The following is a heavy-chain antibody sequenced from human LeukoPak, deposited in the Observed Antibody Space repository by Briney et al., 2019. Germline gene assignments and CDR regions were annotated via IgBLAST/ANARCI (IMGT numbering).Heavy chain of an antibody. J-gene: IGHJ4*02. Sequence: GGSLRLSCVASGFTFSSYAMAWVRQAPGKGLEWVSAISGSGGSTYYADSVKGRFTISRDNSRNTLYVQMNSLRAEDTAVYYCAKTGDSSGFYYGVDYWGQGTLVTVSS. D-gene: IGHD3-22*01. V-gene: IGHV3-23*01. CDR3: AKTGDSSGFYYGVDY. CDR2: ISGSGGST. CDR1: GFTFSSYA.